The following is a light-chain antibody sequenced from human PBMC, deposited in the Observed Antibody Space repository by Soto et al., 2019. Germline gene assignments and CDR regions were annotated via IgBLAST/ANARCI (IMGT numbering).Light chain of an antibody. CDR2: AS. Sequence: DIQLTQSPSSLSASVGDTVTITCRATRDINNFLAWYQERPGKAPKLLIYASTLHSGVPPRFRGSGTGTDFTLPTSGLQPEDFETYYCQQFTSWTFG. V-gene: IGKV1-9*01. J-gene: IGKJ1*01. CDR1: RDINNF. CDR3: QQFTSWT.